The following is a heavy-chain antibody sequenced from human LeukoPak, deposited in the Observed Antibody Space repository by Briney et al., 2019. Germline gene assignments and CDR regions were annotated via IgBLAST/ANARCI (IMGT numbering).Heavy chain of an antibody. CDR1: GFTLSSYG. CDR2: IRYDGGST. V-gene: IGHV3-30*02. J-gene: IGHJ4*02. Sequence: GGSLRLSCAASGFTLSSYGMHWVRQAPGKGLEWVAFIRYDGGSTYYADSVKGRFTISRDNSKNTLYLQMNSLRAEDTAVYYCAKDRTYYDSSGYYQRPHFDYWGQGTLVTVSS. D-gene: IGHD3-22*01. CDR3: AKDRTYYDSSGYYQRPHFDY.